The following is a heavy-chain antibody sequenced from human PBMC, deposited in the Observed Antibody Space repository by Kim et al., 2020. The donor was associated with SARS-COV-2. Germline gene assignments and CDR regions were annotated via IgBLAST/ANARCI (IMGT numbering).Heavy chain of an antibody. V-gene: IGHV3-30-3*01. CDR2: ISYDGSNK. D-gene: IGHD2-2*01. J-gene: IGHJ4*02. CDR3: ARDPGVPAAAGYYFDY. Sequence: GGSLRLSCAASGFTFSSYAMHWVRQAPGKGLEWVAVISYDGSNKYYADSVKGRFTITRDNSKNTLYLQMNSLRAEDTAVYYCARDPGVPAAAGYYFDYWGQGTLVTVSS. CDR1: GFTFSSYA.